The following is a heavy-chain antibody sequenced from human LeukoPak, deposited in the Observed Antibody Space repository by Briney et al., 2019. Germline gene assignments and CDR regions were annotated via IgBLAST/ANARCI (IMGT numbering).Heavy chain of an antibody. Sequence: GSLRLSCAASGFTFTNSWMTSVRHAPGKGLEWVASIKQDGSVQHYVDSVKGRFAISRDNAKNALYLQMNSLRDEDTAIYYCARNRAAPENWGQGTLVTVSS. J-gene: IGHJ4*02. CDR2: IKQDGSVQ. V-gene: IGHV3-7*01. CDR3: ARNRAAPEN. D-gene: IGHD1-14*01. CDR1: GFTFTNSW.